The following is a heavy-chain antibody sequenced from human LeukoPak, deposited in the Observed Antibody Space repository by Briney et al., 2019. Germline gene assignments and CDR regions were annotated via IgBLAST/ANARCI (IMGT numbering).Heavy chain of an antibody. CDR2: IRHDGSEK. CDR3: ARTKRVFDGDYVFDY. Sequence: GGSLRLSCTASGFTFSSYRMTWLRQAPGKGLEWVANIRHDGSEKYYVDSVKGRFTISRDDAKNSVYLQMNSLRAEDTAVYYCARTKRVFDGDYVFDYWGQGTLVTVSS. J-gene: IGHJ4*02. CDR1: GFTFSSYR. D-gene: IGHD4-17*01. V-gene: IGHV3-7*05.